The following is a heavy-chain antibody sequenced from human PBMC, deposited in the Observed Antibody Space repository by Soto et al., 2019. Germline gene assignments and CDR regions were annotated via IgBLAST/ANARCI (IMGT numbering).Heavy chain of an antibody. Sequence: PSEPLSLTCTVSGDAIRGGASFWRWILQPPGNGLEWIANVYDSGISYYNPSLKSRLTISVDTTKNQFSLQLKSMTAADTAVYYCAKLSCTSSTCYFPGWFDPWGQGTLVTSPQ. CDR1: GDAIRGGASF. J-gene: IGHJ5*02. CDR2: VYDSGIS. CDR3: AKLSCTSSTCYFPGWFDP. V-gene: IGHV4-30-4*02. D-gene: IGHD2-2*01.